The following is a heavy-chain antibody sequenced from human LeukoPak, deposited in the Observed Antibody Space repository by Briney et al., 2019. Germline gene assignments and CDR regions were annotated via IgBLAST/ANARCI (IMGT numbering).Heavy chain of an antibody. CDR2: IYHSGST. V-gene: IGHV4-38-2*02. J-gene: IGHJ4*02. Sequence: SSETLSLTCTVSGYSISSGYYWGWIRQPPGKGLEWIGSIYHSGSTYYNPSLKSRVTISVDTSKNQFSLKLSSVTAADTAVYYCARVTGYLDYWGQGTLVTVSS. CDR1: GYSISSGYY. CDR3: ARVTGYLDY. D-gene: IGHD6-13*01.